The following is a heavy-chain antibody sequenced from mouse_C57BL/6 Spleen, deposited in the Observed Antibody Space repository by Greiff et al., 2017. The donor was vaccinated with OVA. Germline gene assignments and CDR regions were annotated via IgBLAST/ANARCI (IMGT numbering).Heavy chain of an antibody. CDR2: INPGSGGT. Sequence: VQLQQSGAELVRPGTSVKVSCKASGYAFTNYLIEWVKQRPGQGLEWIGVINPGSGGTNYNEKFKGKATLTADKSSSTAYMQLSSLTSEDSAVYVCARGGGLRPLDYWGQGTTLTVSS. D-gene: IGHD2-4*01. V-gene: IGHV1-54*01. CDR1: GYAFTNYL. J-gene: IGHJ2*01. CDR3: ARGGGLRPLDY.